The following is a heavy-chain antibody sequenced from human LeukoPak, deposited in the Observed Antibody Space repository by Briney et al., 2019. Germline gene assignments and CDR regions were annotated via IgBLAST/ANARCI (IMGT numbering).Heavy chain of an antibody. CDR2: IYHSGST. J-gene: IGHJ3*02. Sequence: SETLSLTCAVSGGSISSSNWWSWVRQPPGKGLEWIGEIYHSGSTNYNPSLKSRVTISVDKSKNQFSLKLSSVTAADTAVYCCARAPTYSGSYFGDAFDIWGQGTMVTVSS. CDR3: ARAPTYSGSYFGDAFDI. V-gene: IGHV4-4*01. D-gene: IGHD1-26*01. CDR1: GGSISSSNW.